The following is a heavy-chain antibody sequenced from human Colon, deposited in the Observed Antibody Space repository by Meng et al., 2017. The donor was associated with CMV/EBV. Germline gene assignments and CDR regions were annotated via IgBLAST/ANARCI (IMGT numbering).Heavy chain of an antibody. D-gene: IGHD3-3*01. CDR1: GYTFTGYL. CDR3: GTFGGDFDY. V-gene: IGHV1-2*02. CDR2: INPYSGDT. Sequence: QVPLMQSGAGMREPGASVKVSCKASGYTFTGYLIHWVRQAPGQGLEWMGWINPYSGDTIYAQKFEVGVTMTRDASITTAYLELSSLKSDDTAVYYCGTFGGDFDYWGQGTLVTVSS. J-gene: IGHJ4*02.